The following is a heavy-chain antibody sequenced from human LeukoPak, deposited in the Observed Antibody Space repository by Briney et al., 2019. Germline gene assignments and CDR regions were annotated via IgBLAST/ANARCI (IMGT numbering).Heavy chain of an antibody. Sequence: GRSLRLSCAASGFTFSSYGMHWVRQAPGKGLEWVAVIWYDGSNKYYADSVKGRFTISRDNSKNALYLQMNSLRAEDTAVYYCARDDYSKVADYWGQGTLVTVSS. V-gene: IGHV3-33*01. CDR2: IWYDGSNK. CDR3: ARDDYSKVADY. D-gene: IGHD4-11*01. CDR1: GFTFSSYG. J-gene: IGHJ4*02.